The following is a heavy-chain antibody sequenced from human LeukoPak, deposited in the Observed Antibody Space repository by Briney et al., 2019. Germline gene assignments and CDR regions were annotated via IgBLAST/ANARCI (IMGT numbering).Heavy chain of an antibody. D-gene: IGHD6-19*01. Sequence: PSETLSLTCTVSGGSISSGGYYWGWIRQHPGKGLEWIGYIYYSGSTHYNPSLKCRVTISVDTSKNQFSLKLSSVTAADTAVYYCARQWLGEEYWGQGTLVTVSS. CDR1: GGSISSGGYY. CDR2: IYYSGST. J-gene: IGHJ4*02. CDR3: ARQWLGEEY. V-gene: IGHV4-31*03.